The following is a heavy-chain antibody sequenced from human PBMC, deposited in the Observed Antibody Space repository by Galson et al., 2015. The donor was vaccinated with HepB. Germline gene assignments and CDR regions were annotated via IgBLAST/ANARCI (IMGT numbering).Heavy chain of an antibody. J-gene: IGHJ4*02. D-gene: IGHD2-8*01. CDR1: GYTFTSYY. V-gene: IGHV1-46*01. Sequence: SVKVSCKASGYTFTSYYMHWVRQAPGQGLEWMGIINPSGGSTSYAQKFQGRVTMTRDTSTSTVYMELSSLRSEDTAVYYCARDPQGYCTNGVCYYFDYWGQGTLVTVSS. CDR2: INPSGGST. CDR3: ARDPQGYCTNGVCYYFDY.